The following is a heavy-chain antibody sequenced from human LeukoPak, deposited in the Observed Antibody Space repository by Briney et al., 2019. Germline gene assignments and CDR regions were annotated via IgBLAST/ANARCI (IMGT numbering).Heavy chain of an antibody. J-gene: IGHJ4*02. CDR1: GFTFSSYW. V-gene: IGHV3-7*05. CDR3: VRGRPY. Sequence: GGSLRLSCAVSGFTFSSYWINWVRQAPGKGPEWVGSLNPDGSERYYVDPVKGQFTISRDNAKDYIYLQMSSLGVEDTAVYYCVRGRPYWGQGTLVTVSA. CDR2: LNPDGSER.